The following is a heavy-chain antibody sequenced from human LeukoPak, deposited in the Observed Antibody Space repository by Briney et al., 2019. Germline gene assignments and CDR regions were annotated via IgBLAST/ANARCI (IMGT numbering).Heavy chain of an antibody. V-gene: IGHV3-23*01. CDR1: GFTLSSYG. CDR2: ISANGGST. Sequence: GGSLRLSRAASGFTLSSYGMHWVRQAPGKGLEWVSAISANGGSTYYAGSVRGRFTISRDKSKNTLYLQMNSLRADDTAVYYCARACSGGSCYLAAFDIWGQGAKVTVSS. CDR3: ARACSGGSCYLAAFDI. J-gene: IGHJ3*02. D-gene: IGHD2-15*01.